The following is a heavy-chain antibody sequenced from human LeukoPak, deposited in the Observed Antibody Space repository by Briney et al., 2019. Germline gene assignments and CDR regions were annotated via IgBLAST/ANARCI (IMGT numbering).Heavy chain of an antibody. CDR3: ARVGGYSGYGENWFDP. D-gene: IGHD5-12*01. CDR2: VIHSGST. V-gene: IGHV4-4*02. J-gene: IGHJ5*02. Sequence: SETLSLTCAVSGGSISSGTWWSWVRQPPGKGLEWIGEVIHSGSTKCNPSLKSQVTISVDRSKNQFSLKLSSVTAADTAVYYCARVGGYSGYGENWFDPWGQGTLVTVSS. CDR1: GGSISSGTW.